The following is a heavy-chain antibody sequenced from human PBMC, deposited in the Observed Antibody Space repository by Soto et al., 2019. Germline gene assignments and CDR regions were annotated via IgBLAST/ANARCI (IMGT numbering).Heavy chain of an antibody. D-gene: IGHD6-6*01. CDR2: IYHSGST. CDR1: GGSISSGGYS. V-gene: IGHV4-30-2*01. CDR3: GGLEGYSSSPYYFDY. Sequence: PSETLSLTCAVSGGSISSGGYSWSWIRQPPGKGLEWIGYIYHSGSTCYNPSLKSRVTISVDRSKNQFSLKLSSVTAADTAVYYCGGLEGYSSSPYYFDYWGQGTLVTVSS. J-gene: IGHJ4*02.